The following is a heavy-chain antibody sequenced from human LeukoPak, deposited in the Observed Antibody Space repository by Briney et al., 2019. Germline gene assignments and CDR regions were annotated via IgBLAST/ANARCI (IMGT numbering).Heavy chain of an antibody. D-gene: IGHD3-22*01. CDR3: ARSLYYYDSSGPDAFDI. CDR1: GFPFSSYG. V-gene: IGHV3-48*04. CDR2: ISSSSSTI. Sequence: GGSLRLSCAASGFPFSSYGMHWVRQAPGKGLEWVSYISSSSSTIYYADSVKGRFTISRDNAKNSLYLQMNGLRAEDTAVYYCARSLYYYDSSGPDAFDIWGQGTMVTVSS. J-gene: IGHJ3*02.